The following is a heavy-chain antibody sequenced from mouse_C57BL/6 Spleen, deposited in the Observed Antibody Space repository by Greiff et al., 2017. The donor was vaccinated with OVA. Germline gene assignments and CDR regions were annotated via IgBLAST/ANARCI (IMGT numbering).Heavy chain of an antibody. CDR3: ARDAGYYAMDY. CDR2: ISDGGSYT. CDR1: GFTFSSYA. J-gene: IGHJ4*01. Sequence: EVKLVESGGGLVKPGGSLKLSCAASGFTFSSYAMSWVRQTPEKRLEWVATISDGGSYTYYPDNVKGRFTISRDNAKNNLYLQMSHLKSEDTAMYYCARDAGYYAMDYWGQGTSVTVSS. V-gene: IGHV5-4*01.